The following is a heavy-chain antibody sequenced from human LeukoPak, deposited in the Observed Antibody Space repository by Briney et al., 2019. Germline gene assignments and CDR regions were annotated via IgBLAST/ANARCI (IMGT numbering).Heavy chain of an antibody. D-gene: IGHD5-24*01. Sequence: KPSETLSLTCTVSGGSISSGDYYWSWIRQPPGKGLEWIGYIYYSGSTYYNPSLKSRVTISVHTSKNQFSLKLSSVTAADTAVYYCARDRNGYNPLDYWGQGTLVTVSS. CDR2: IYYSGST. CDR3: ARDRNGYNPLDY. V-gene: IGHV4-30-4*08. CDR1: GGSISSGDYY. J-gene: IGHJ4*02.